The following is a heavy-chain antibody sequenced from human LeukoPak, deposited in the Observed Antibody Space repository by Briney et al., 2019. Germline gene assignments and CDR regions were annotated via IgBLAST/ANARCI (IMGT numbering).Heavy chain of an antibody. V-gene: IGHV3-23*01. CDR1: GFTFSTYA. CDR3: TKARTTLRVVAVPGEY. J-gene: IGHJ4*02. D-gene: IGHD2-15*01. CDR2: ISGSGSNT. Sequence: GGSLRLSCAASGFTFSTYAMIWVRQAPGKGLEWVSAISGSGSNTYYADSVKGRFTISRDNSKSTLYLQLNSLRAEDTAVYYCTKARTTLRVVAVPGEYWGQGTLVTVSS.